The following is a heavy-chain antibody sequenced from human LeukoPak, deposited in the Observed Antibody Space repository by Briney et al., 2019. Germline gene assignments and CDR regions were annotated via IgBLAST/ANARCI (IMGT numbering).Heavy chain of an antibody. D-gene: IGHD6-19*01. Sequence: GASVKVSCKASGYSFFGYGINWVRQAPGQGLEWMGRISAYNGNTNYAQKFQGRVTMITDTSTSIAYMELRNLTSDDTAVYYCARGWRLSEYRSGWYSDYWGQGTLVSVSS. CDR3: ARGWRLSEYRSGWYSDY. V-gene: IGHV1-18*01. CDR2: ISAYNGNT. CDR1: GYSFFGYG. J-gene: IGHJ4*02.